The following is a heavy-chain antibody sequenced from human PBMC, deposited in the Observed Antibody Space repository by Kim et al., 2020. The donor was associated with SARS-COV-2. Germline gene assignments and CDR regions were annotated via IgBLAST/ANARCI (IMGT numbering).Heavy chain of an antibody. Sequence: GGSLRLSCAASGFTFSSYSMNWVRQAPGKGLEWVSSISSSSSYIYYADSVKGRFTISRDNAKNSLYLQMNSLRAEDTAVYYCARDPQAGDSGWYNWFDPWGQGTLVTVSS. CDR2: ISSSSSYI. J-gene: IGHJ5*02. D-gene: IGHD6-19*01. V-gene: IGHV3-21*01. CDR3: ARDPQAGDSGWYNWFDP. CDR1: GFTFSSYS.